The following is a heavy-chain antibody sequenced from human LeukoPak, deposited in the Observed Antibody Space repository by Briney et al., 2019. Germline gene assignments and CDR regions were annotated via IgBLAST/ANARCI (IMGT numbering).Heavy chain of an antibody. D-gene: IGHD2-2*01. CDR1: GYNFGIFG. CDR3: ARVGVVVPSAWFDP. V-gene: IGHV1-18*01. J-gene: IGHJ5*02. CDR2: ISANNGNT. Sequence: ASVKVSCKAFGYNFGIFGISWVRQAPGQGLEWMGWISANNGNTKYAQRLQGRVTMTTDTSTSTAYMELRSLRSDDTAVYYCARVGVVVPSAWFDPWGQGTLVTVSS.